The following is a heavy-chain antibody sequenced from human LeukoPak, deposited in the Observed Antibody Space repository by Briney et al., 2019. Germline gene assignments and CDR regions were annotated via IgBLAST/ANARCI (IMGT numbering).Heavy chain of an antibody. V-gene: IGHV4-59*11. CDR2: IYYSGST. J-gene: IGHJ6*03. CDR1: GGYISSHY. CDR3: AGGDLRSHLNYYYMDV. D-gene: IGHD4-17*01. Sequence: PSETLSLTCTVSGGYISSHYWSWIRQPPGKGLEWIGYIYYSGSTNYNPSLKSRVTISVDTSKNQFSLKLSSVTAADTAVYYCAGGDLRSHLNYYYMDVWGKGTTVTVSS.